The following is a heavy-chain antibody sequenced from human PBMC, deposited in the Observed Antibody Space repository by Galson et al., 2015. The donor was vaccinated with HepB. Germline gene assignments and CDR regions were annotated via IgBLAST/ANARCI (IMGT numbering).Heavy chain of an antibody. CDR1: GFTFSSYS. CDR3: ASPPGATHYYYMDV. V-gene: IGHV3-21*01. J-gene: IGHJ6*03. Sequence: SLRLSCAASGFTFSSYSMNWVRQAPGKGLEWVSSISSSSSYIYYADSVKGRFTISRDNAKNSLYLQMNSLRAEDTAVYYCASPPGATHYYYMDVWGKGTTVTVSS. D-gene: IGHD5-12*01. CDR2: ISSSSSYI.